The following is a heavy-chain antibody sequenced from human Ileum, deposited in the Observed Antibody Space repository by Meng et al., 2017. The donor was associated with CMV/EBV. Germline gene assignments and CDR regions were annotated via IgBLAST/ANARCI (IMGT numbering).Heavy chain of an antibody. V-gene: IGHV1-69*13. CDR3: ARVSNSGYYYGAQH. CDR1: GATISSYG. J-gene: IGHJ1*01. Sequence: SVKVSCKTSGATISSYGISWVRQAPGQGLEWMGGIIPISGTTNYAQKFQGRVTLTADESTSTAYMELSSLRSEDTAVYYCARVSNSGYYYGAQHWGQGTLVTVSS. CDR2: IIPISGTT. D-gene: IGHD3-22*01.